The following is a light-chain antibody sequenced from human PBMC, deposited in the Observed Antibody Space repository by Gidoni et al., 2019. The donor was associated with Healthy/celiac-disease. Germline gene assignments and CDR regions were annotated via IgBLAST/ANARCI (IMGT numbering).Light chain of an antibody. Sequence: EIVMTQSPATLSVSPGERATLPCRASQSVSSNLAWYQQKPGQAPRLLISGASTRATGIPARFSGSGSGTEFTLTISSLQSEDFAVNYCQQYNNWPPWTFGQGTKVEIK. CDR1: QSVSSN. V-gene: IGKV3-15*01. CDR3: QQYNNWPPWT. CDR2: GAS. J-gene: IGKJ1*01.